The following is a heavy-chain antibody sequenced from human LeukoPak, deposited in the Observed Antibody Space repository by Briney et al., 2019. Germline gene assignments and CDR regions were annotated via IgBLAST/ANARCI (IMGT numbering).Heavy chain of an antibody. CDR2: IYYSGST. D-gene: IGHD2-21*01. Sequence: PSETLSLTCTVSGGSISSYYWSWIRQPPGKGLEWIGYIYYSGSTNYNPSLKSRVTISVDTSKNQFSLRVSSVTAADTAVYYCARHLNNCGDDCYIFDYWGQGTLVTVSS. V-gene: IGHV4-59*08. CDR3: ARHLNNCGDDCYIFDY. CDR1: GGSISSYY. J-gene: IGHJ4*02.